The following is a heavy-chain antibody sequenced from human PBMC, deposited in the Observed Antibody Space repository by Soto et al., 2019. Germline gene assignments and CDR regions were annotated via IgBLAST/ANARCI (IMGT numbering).Heavy chain of an antibody. CDR1: GFTFSDYY. J-gene: IGHJ4*02. D-gene: IGHD6-13*01. CDR2: ISSSSSYT. V-gene: IGHV3-11*06. CDR3: ARVAGGAAAGNENYFDY. Sequence: QVQLVESGGGLVKPGGSLRLSCAASGFTFSDYYMSWIRQAPGKGLEWVSYISSSSSYTNYADSVKGRFTISRDNAKNSLYLQMTSLRAEDTAVYYCARVAGGAAAGNENYFDYWGQGTLVTVSS.